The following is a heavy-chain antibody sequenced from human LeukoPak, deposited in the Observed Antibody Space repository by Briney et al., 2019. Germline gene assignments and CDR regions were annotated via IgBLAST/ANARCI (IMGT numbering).Heavy chain of an antibody. Sequence: SETLSLTCTVSGGSISSGSYYWSWIRQPAGKGLEWIGRIYTSGSTNYNPSLKSRVTISVDTSKNQFSLKLSSVTAADTAVYYCARLSITMIVVPNEREYYFDYWGQGTLVTVSS. CDR3: ARLSITMIVVPNEREYYFDY. CDR2: IYTSGST. V-gene: IGHV4-61*02. CDR1: GGSISSGSYY. D-gene: IGHD3-22*01. J-gene: IGHJ4*02.